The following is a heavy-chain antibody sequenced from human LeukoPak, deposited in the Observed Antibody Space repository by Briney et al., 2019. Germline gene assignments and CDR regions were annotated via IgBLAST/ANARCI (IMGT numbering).Heavy chain of an antibody. CDR1: GGSISSSSYY. CDR3: ARQVGSRGWMDY. D-gene: IGHD1-26*01. V-gene: IGHV4-39*01. J-gene: IGHJ4*02. Sequence: SETLSLTCTVSGGSISSSSYYWGWIRQPPGKGLEWIGSIYYSGSTYYNPSLKSRVTISINTSQRQFSLKVTSVTATDTAVYYCARQVGSRGWMDYWGQGTLVAVSS. CDR2: IYYSGST.